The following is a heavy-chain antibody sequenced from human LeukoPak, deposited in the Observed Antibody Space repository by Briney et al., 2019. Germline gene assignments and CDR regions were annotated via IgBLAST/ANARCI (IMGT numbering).Heavy chain of an antibody. CDR3: ARDANLITMIVVATELDY. D-gene: IGHD3-22*01. CDR1: GFTFSSYE. V-gene: IGHV3-21*05. Sequence: GGSLRLSCAASGFTFSSYEMNWVRQAPGKGLEWVSYISSSSSYIYYADSVKGRFTISRDNAKNSLYLQMNSLRAEDTAVYYCARDANLITMIVVATELDYWGQGTLVTVSS. J-gene: IGHJ4*02. CDR2: ISSSSSYI.